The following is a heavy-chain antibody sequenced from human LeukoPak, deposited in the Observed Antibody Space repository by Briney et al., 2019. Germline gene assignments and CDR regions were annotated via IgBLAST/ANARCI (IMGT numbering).Heavy chain of an antibody. J-gene: IGHJ6*03. V-gene: IGHV3-11*04. CDR2: ISSSASTI. D-gene: IGHD3-3*01. CDR1: GFTFSDYY. CDR3: ARGVNYTPPYYDFWSGYYSNYYYYYMDV. Sequence: KSGGSLRLSCAASGFTFSDYYMSWIRQAPGKGLEWLSYISSSASTIYYADSVKGRFTISRDNAKNSLYLQMNSLRAEDTAVYYCARGVNYTPPYYDFWSGYYSNYYYYYMDVWGKGTTVTVSS.